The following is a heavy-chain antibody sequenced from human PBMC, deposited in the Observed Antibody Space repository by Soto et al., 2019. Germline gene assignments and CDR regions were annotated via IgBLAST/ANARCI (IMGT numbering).Heavy chain of an antibody. CDR1: GFTFSDHY. Sequence: EVQLVESGGGLVQPGGSLRLSCAASGFTFSDHYMDWVRQAPGKGLEWIGRIKNKPKSYTTQYAASVKGRFTISRDDSINSLHLQMESLRDDDTAVYYCARYIVATKYLDYWGQGTLVTVSS. CDR3: ARYIVATKYLDY. D-gene: IGHD5-12*01. CDR2: IKNKPKSYTT. J-gene: IGHJ4*02. V-gene: IGHV3-72*01.